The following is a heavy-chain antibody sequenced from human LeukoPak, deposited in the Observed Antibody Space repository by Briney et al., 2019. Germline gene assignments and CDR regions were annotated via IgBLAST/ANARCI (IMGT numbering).Heavy chain of an antibody. Sequence: PGRSLRLSCAASGFTFSSYTMTWVRQAPGKGLEWLSCISVSSGTIYYADSVKGRFTISRDNAKNSLFLQMNSLRDEDTAVYYCARGTGAYYYWGQGTLVTVSS. CDR1: GFTFSSYT. V-gene: IGHV3-48*02. D-gene: IGHD3-16*01. J-gene: IGHJ4*02. CDR3: ARGTGAYYY. CDR2: ISVSSGTI.